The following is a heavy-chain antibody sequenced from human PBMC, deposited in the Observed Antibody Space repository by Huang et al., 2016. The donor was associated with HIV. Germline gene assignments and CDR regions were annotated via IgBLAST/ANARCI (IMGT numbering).Heavy chain of an antibody. D-gene: IGHD3-22*01. J-gene: IGHJ3*02. CDR3: ARMFKYDSGGYWGNDAFDI. V-gene: IGHV4-34*02. CDR1: GGAFSGHY. CDR2: ISDSGST. Sequence: QVQLQQWGAELLKPSETLSLNCAVSGGAFSGHYWTWIRQPPGRGLEWIGEISDSGSTTHNPSLKSRVTISGDTSQSQFSLKLNSVTAADTAIYYCARMFKYDSGGYWGNDAFDIWGQGTMVTVSS.